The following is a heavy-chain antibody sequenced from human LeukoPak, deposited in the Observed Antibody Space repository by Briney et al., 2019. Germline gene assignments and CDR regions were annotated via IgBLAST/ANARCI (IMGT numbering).Heavy chain of an antibody. Sequence: ASVKVSCKASGYTFTGYYMHWVRQAPGQGLEWMGWINPNSGGTNYAQKFQGRVTMTRDTSISTAYMELSRLRSDDTAVYYCARWAPLGYCSGGSCYGEWGQGTLVTVSS. CDR1: GYTFTGYY. J-gene: IGHJ4*02. CDR2: INPNSGGT. CDR3: ARWAPLGYCSGGSCYGE. D-gene: IGHD2-15*01. V-gene: IGHV1-2*02.